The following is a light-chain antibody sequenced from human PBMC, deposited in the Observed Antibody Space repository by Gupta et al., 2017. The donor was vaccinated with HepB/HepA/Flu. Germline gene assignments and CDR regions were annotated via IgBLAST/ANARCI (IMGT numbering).Light chain of an antibody. CDR1: QSVSSNY. V-gene: IGKV3-20*01. J-gene: IGKJ4*01. CDR2: GAS. CDR3: QQYGSSPLT. Sequence: EIVLTQSPGTLSLSPGERATLSCRASQSVSSNYLAWYQQKPGQAPRLLMYGASRRATGIPDRFSDSGSGTDFTLTISRLEPEDFAVYYCQQYGSSPLTFGGGTKVEIK.